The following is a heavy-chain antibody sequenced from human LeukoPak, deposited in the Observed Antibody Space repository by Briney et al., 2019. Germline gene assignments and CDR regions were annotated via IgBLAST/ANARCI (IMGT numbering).Heavy chain of an antibody. J-gene: IGHJ4*02. Sequence: ASVKVSCKASGYSFTSFGISWVRQAPGQGLEWMGWISAYNGNTNYVQKFQGRVTMTTDISTSTAYMELRSLSSDDTAVFYCVRDLGVDTSMIFFDYWGQGTLVTVSS. V-gene: IGHV1-18*01. D-gene: IGHD5-18*01. CDR1: GYSFTSFG. CDR3: VRDLGVDTSMIFFDY. CDR2: ISAYNGNT.